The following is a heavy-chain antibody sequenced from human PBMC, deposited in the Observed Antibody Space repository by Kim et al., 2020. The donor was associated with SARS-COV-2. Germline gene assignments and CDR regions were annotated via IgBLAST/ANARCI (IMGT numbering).Heavy chain of an antibody. CDR3: AKDMQLNVDTAMAFDY. D-gene: IGHD5-18*01. Sequence: VKGRFTISRDNSKNSLYLQMNSLRTEDTVLYYCAKDMQLNVDTAMAFDYWGQGTLVTVSS. J-gene: IGHJ4*02. V-gene: IGHV3-43*01.